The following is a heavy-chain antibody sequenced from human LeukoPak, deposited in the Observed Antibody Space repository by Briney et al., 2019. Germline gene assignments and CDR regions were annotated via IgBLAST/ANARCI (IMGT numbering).Heavy chain of an antibody. CDR1: GFIFSDYG. CDR3: AREDTAMVVDY. J-gene: IGHJ4*02. CDR2: IWYDGSNK. Sequence: GGSLRLSCAASGFIFSDYGMHWVRQAPGKGLEWVAVIWYDGSNKYYADSVKGRFTISRDNSKNTLYLQMNSLRAEDTAVYYCAREDTAMVVDYWGQGTLVTVSS. V-gene: IGHV3-33*01. D-gene: IGHD5-18*01.